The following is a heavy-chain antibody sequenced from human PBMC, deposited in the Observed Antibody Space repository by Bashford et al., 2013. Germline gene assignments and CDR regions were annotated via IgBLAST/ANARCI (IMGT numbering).Heavy chain of an antibody. V-gene: IGHV1-2*02. J-gene: IGHJ5*02. CDR2: INTNVGGT. CDR3: ARGTGSSWFDP. Sequence: WVRQAPGQGLEWMGWINTNVGGTKSAQKFQGRVTMARDTSISTVYMELTRLQFDDTAVYYCARGTGSSWFDPGARDPGHRLL. D-gene: IGHD6-13*01.